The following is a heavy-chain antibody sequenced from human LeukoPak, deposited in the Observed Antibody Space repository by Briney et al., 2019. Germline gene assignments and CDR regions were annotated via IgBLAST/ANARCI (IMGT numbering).Heavy chain of an antibody. J-gene: IGHJ5*02. D-gene: IGHD2-15*01. CDR1: GGTFSSYT. CDR3: ARGGVVVVAATLGWFDP. V-gene: IGHV1-69*02. CDR2: INPMLGIV. Sequence: SVKVSCKASGGTFSSYTINWVRQAPGQGLVWMGRINPMLGIVNYAQKFQGRVTITADKSTITASMELSGLRSEDTAVYFCARGGVVVVAATLGWFDPWGQGTLVTVSS.